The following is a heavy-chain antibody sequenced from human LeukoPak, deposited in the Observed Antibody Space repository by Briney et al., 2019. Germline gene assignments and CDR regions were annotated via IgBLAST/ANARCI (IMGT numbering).Heavy chain of an antibody. V-gene: IGHV3-21*01. J-gene: IGHJ4*02. D-gene: IGHD3-3*01. CDR2: ISSSSSYI. Sequence: GGSLRLYCAASGFTFSSYSMNWVRQAPGKGLEWVSSISSSSSYIYYADSVKGRFTISRDNAKNSLYLQMNSLRAEDTAVYYCAREDRSWYYDFWSGPRDFDYWGQGTLVTVSS. CDR1: GFTFSSYS. CDR3: AREDRSWYYDFWSGPRDFDY.